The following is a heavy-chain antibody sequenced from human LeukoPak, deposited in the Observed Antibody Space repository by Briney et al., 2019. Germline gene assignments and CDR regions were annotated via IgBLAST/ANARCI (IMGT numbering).Heavy chain of an antibody. D-gene: IGHD4-23*01. CDR2: ISYDGSNK. V-gene: IGHV3-30*18. CDR3: AKVAGGPQLHAFDI. J-gene: IGHJ3*02. Sequence: GGSLRLSCAAPGFTFSSYGMHWVRQAPGKGLEGVAVISYDGSNKYYADSVKGRFTISRDNSKNTLYLQMNSLRAEDTAVYYCAKVAGGPQLHAFDIWGQGTMVTVSS. CDR1: GFTFSSYG.